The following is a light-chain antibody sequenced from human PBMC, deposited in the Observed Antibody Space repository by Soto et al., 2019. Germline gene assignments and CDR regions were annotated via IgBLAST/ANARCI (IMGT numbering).Light chain of an antibody. CDR3: QRYKSAPT. CDR1: QSISSW. J-gene: IGKJ3*01. V-gene: IGKV1-5*03. CDR2: KAS. Sequence: DIQMTQSPSTLSASVGDRVTITCRASQSISSWLAWYQQKPGKAPKLLIYKASSLESGVPSRFSGSGSGTEFTLTISSLQPDDFATYYCQRYKSAPTFGPGTKVDIK.